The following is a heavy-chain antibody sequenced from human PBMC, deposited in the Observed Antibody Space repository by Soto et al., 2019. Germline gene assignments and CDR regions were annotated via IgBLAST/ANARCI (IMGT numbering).Heavy chain of an antibody. J-gene: IGHJ4*02. CDR1: GGSLSSGDYY. CDR3: ARVVTLGPYDSSGYYMYYFDY. Sequence: PSETLSLTCTVSGGSLSSGDYYWSWIRQPPGKGLEWIGYIYYSGSTYYNPSLKSRVTISVDTSKNQFSLKLSSVTAADTAVYYCARVVTLGPYDSSGYYMYYFDYWGQGTLVTVSS. CDR2: IYYSGST. D-gene: IGHD3-22*01. V-gene: IGHV4-30-4*01.